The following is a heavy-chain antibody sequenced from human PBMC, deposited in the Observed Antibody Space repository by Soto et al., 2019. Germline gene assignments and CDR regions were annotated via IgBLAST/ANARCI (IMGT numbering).Heavy chain of an antibody. J-gene: IGHJ2*01. Sequence: PGGSLRLSCAASGCTFSSYAMSWVRQAPGKGLEWVAVIWYDGSNKYYADSVKGRFTISRDNSKNTLYLQMNSLRAEDTAVYYCARVRTTVVTPISYFDLWGRGTLVTVSS. V-gene: IGHV3-33*08. CDR3: ARVRTTVVTPISYFDL. CDR1: GCTFSSYA. CDR2: IWYDGSNK. D-gene: IGHD4-17*01.